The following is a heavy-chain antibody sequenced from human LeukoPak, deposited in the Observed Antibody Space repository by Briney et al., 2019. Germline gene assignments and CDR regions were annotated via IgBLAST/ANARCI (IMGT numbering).Heavy chain of an antibody. CDR3: AKEGNLEWLLPDY. V-gene: IGHV3-30*18. CDR1: GFTFSSYG. CDR2: ISYDGSNK. J-gene: IGHJ4*02. D-gene: IGHD3-3*01. Sequence: GGSLRLSCAASGFTFSSYGMHWVRQAPGKGLEWVAVISYDGSNKYYADSVKGRFTISRDNSKNTLYLQMNSLRAEDTAVYYCAKEGNLEWLLPDYWGQGTLVTVSS.